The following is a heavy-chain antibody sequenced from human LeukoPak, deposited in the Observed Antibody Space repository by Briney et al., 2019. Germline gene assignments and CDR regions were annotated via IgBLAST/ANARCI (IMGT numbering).Heavy chain of an antibody. Sequence: SETLSLTCTVSGGSISSYYWSWIRQPPGKGLEWIGYIYYSGSTNYSPSLKSRVTISVDTSKNQFSLKLSSVTAADTAVYYCARTQYGSGSYYFDYWGQGTLVTVSS. CDR3: ARTQYGSGSYYFDY. D-gene: IGHD3-10*01. CDR1: GGSISSYY. CDR2: IYYSGST. J-gene: IGHJ4*02. V-gene: IGHV4-59*01.